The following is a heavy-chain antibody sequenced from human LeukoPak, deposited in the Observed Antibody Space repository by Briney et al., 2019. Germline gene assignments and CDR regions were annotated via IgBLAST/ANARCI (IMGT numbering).Heavy chain of an antibody. V-gene: IGHV1-69*13. CDR2: IIPIFGTA. CDR3: ARGKRKDIVLMVYAIPEFPYYYYMDV. CDR1: GGTFSIYA. Sequence: GASVKVSCKPSGGTFSIYAISCVRQAPGQGLECMGGIIPIFGTANYEQKGEGRVTINADESTSTAYMELSSISSEDPAVYYCARGKRKDIVLMVYAIPEFPYYYYMDVWGTGTTVTVSS. D-gene: IGHD2-8*01. J-gene: IGHJ6*03.